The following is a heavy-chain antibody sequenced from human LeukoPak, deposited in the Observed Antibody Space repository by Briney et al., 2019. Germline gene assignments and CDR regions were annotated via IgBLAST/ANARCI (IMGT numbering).Heavy chain of an antibody. J-gene: IGHJ4*02. CDR2: IHHSGTT. D-gene: IGHD3-22*01. CDR3: ARVRYYDDSGYYYDFDY. CDR1: GYSISRIYF. Sequence: SETLSLTCAVSGYSISRIYFWGWLRQPPGKGLEYIDNIHHSGTTYYNPSLKSRVTISIDTSKNQFSLKLSSVTAADTAVYYCARVRYYDDSGYYYDFDYWGQGTLVTVSS. V-gene: IGHV4-38-2*01.